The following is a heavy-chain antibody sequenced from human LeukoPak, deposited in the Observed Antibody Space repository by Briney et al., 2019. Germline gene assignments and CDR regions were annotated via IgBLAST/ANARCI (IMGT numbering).Heavy chain of an antibody. V-gene: IGHV3-53*01. D-gene: IGHD5-18*01. Sequence: PGGSLRLSCTVSGLTFSTSGFNWVRQAPGKGLEWVSVIYSGGSTYYADSVKGRLTIPRDNSKNTPYLQMNSLRAEDTAVYYCARDTAMVGHAFDIWGQGTMVTVSS. CDR2: IYSGGST. CDR1: GLTFSTSG. J-gene: IGHJ3*02. CDR3: ARDTAMVGHAFDI.